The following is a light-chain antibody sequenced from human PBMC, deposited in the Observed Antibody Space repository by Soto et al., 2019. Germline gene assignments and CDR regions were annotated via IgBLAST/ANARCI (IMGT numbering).Light chain of an antibody. CDR3: ISHAGSNNLV. CDR2: EVT. CDR1: SSDVGGYNF. V-gene: IGLV2-8*01. Sequence: QSALTQPPSASGSPGQSVTISCSGTSSDVGGYNFVSWYQEHPGKAPKLIIYEVTKRPSGVPDRFSGSKSGNTASLTVSGLQAEDEADYYCISHAGSNNLVFGGGTKLTVL. J-gene: IGLJ3*02.